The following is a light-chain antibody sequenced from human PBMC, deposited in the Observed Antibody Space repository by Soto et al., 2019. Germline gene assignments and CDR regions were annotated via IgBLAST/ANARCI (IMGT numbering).Light chain of an antibody. V-gene: IGKV3-20*01. CDR1: QSVSSSY. CDR3: QQYGSSPPWT. Sequence: EIVLTQSPGTLSLSPGERATLSCRASQSVSSSYLAWYQQKPGQAPRLLIYGASGRATGIPDRFSGSGSGTDFTLTISRLEPEDFAVYYCQQYGSSPPWTVGRGTNMEIK. J-gene: IGKJ1*01. CDR2: GAS.